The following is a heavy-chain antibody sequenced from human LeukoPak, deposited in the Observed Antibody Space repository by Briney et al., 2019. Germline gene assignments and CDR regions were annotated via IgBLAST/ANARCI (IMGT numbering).Heavy chain of an antibody. D-gene: IGHD2-2*01. CDR2: ISGSGGDT. V-gene: IGHV3-23*01. CDR1: GFTFSSYA. CDR3: AKCTTTCYANAFHI. J-gene: IGHJ3*02. Sequence: GGSLRLSCAASGFTFSSYAMSWVRQAPGKGLEWVSAISGSGGDTEYADSVKGRFTISRDNFKNTLYLQMNSLRVEDTAVCYCAKCTTTCYANAFHIWGQGTVVTVSS.